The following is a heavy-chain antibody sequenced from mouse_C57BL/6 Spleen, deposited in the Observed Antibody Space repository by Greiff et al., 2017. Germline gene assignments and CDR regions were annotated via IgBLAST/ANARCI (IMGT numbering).Heavy chain of an antibody. Sequence: EVNLVESGGGLVKPGGSLKLSCAASGFTFSSYTMSWVRQTPEKRLEWVATISGGGGNTYYPDSVKGRFTISRDNAKNTLYLQMSSLRSEDTALYYCARPGGLTGGFDYWGQGTTLTVSS. V-gene: IGHV5-9*01. CDR3: ARPGGLTGGFDY. CDR1: GFTFSSYT. J-gene: IGHJ2*01. D-gene: IGHD4-1*01. CDR2: ISGGGGNT.